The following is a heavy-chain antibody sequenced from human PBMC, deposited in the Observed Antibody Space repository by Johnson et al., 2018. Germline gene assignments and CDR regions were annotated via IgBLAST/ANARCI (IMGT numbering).Heavy chain of an antibody. CDR2: INAGNGNT. Sequence: QVQLVQSGAEVKKPGASVKVSCKASGYTFTTFPMHWVRQAPGQRLEWMGWINAGNGNTKYSQKFQGRVTITRDTSASTAYMELSSLRSEDTAVYYCARDGEGDWFDTWGQGTLVTXSS. CDR3: ARDGEGDWFDT. CDR1: GYTFTTFP. J-gene: IGHJ5*02. V-gene: IGHV1-3*01. D-gene: IGHD3-10*01.